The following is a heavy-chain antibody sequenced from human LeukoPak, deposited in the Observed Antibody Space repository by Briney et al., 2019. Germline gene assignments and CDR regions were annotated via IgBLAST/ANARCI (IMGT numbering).Heavy chain of an antibody. J-gene: IGHJ4*02. CDR1: GFTFSEYW. CDR3: ARTIVGATYYFDY. D-gene: IGHD1-26*01. Sequence: GGSLRLSCVASGFTFSEYWMHWVRQAPGKGLMWVSRIKTDGSSTDYADSVKGRFTISRDNSKNTLSLQMNSLRAEDTAVYYCARTIVGATYYFDYWGQGTLVTVSS. CDR2: IKTDGSST. V-gene: IGHV3-74*01.